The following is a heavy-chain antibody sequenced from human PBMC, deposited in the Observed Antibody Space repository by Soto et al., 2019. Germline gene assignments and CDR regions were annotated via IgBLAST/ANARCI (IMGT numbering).Heavy chain of an antibody. CDR3: ARGGMVIIPTATAFDY. D-gene: IGHD1-1*01. CDR1: GGSISPYY. Sequence: PSETLSLTCSVSGGSISPYYWSWIRQPAGKGLEWIGRIYASGSTNYNPPLKSRVTMSVATSKNQFSLKLTSVTAADTATYYCARGGMVIIPTATAFDYWGQGTLVTVSS. V-gene: IGHV4-4*07. J-gene: IGHJ4*02. CDR2: IYASGST.